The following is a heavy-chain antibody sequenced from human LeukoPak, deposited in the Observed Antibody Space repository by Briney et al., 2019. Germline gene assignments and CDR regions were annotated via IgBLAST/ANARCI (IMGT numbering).Heavy chain of an antibody. V-gene: IGHV4-31*03. J-gene: IGHJ4*02. D-gene: IGHD3-22*01. CDR1: GGSISSGGHY. Sequence: SETLSLTCTVSGGSISSGGHYWSWIRQHPGKGLEWIGYIYYSGSTNYNPSLKSRVTISVDTSKNQFSLKLSSVTAADTAVYYCARAGDSSGYCAFDYWGQGTLVTVSS. CDR2: IYYSGST. CDR3: ARAGDSSGYCAFDY.